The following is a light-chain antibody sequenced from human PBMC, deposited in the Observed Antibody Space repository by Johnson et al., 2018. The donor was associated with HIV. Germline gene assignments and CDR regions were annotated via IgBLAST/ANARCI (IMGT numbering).Light chain of an antibody. V-gene: IGLV1-51*02. CDR3: EPWDFRLSAYV. CDR2: ENN. Sequence: QSVLTQPPSVSAAQGQKVTISCSGSSSNIGNNYVSWYQQLPGTAPKLLIYENNKRPSGIPDRFPGSKSGTSATLGITGLQTGDEADYYCEPWDFRLSAYVFGTGTKVTVL. CDR1: SSNIGNNY. J-gene: IGLJ1*01.